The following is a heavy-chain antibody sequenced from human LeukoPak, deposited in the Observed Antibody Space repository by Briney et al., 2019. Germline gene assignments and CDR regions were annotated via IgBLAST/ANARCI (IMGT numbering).Heavy chain of an antibody. J-gene: IGHJ4*02. V-gene: IGHV4-59*01. CDR3: TSNEYSGPYYFDY. D-gene: IGHD5-12*01. CDR2: IYYSGST. CDR1: GGSISSYY. Sequence: SETLSLTCTVSGGSISSYYWSWIRQPPGKGLEWIGYIYYSGSTNYNPSLKSRVTISVDTSKNQFSLKLSSVTAADTAVYYCTSNEYSGPYYFDYWGQGTLVTVSS.